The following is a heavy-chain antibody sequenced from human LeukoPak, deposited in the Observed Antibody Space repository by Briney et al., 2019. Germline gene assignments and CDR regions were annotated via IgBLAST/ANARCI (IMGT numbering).Heavy chain of an antibody. Sequence: ASVKVSCKASGYTFTGYYTHWVRQAPGQGLEWMGWINPNSGGTNYAQKFQGRVTMTRDTSISTAYMELSRLRSDDTAVYYCARGPPYCSSTSCRFFDYWGQGTLVTVSS. D-gene: IGHD2-2*01. CDR2: INPNSGGT. J-gene: IGHJ4*02. CDR3: ARGPPYCSSTSCRFFDY. V-gene: IGHV1-2*02. CDR1: GYTFTGYY.